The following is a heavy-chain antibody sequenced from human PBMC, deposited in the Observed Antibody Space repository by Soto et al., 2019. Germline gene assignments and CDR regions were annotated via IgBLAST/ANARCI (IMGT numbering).Heavy chain of an antibody. CDR3: ARVSCLPGNCSNWFDP. D-gene: IGHD2-15*01. CDR1: GDRVSSNGAA. CDR2: TYYRSKWYY. Sequence: QSQTLSLTCAISGDRVSSNGAAWNWIRQSPSRGLEWLGRTYYRSKWYYDYAVSMKSRLTINPDTSKNQFFMQLNSVTPEDTAVYYCARVSCLPGNCSNWFDPWGQGTLVTVSS. J-gene: IGHJ5*02. V-gene: IGHV6-1*01.